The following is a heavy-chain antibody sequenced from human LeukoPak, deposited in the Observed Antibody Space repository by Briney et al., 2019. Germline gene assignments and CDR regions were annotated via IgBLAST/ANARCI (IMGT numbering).Heavy chain of an antibody. CDR2: ISDSGST. J-gene: IGHJ4*02. D-gene: IGHD3-22*01. V-gene: IGHV4-59*01. Sequence: SETLSLTCTVSGGALNTYYWSWIRQPPGKGLEWFGYISDSGSTTYNPSLKSRVSMSVDTSKNQFSLKLSSVTAADTAVYYCARGPSRFDSAGYWGQGTLVTVSS. CDR3: ARGPSRFDSAGY. CDR1: GGALNTYY.